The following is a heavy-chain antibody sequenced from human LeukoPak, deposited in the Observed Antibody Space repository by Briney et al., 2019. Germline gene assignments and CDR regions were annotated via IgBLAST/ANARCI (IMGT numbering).Heavy chain of an antibody. V-gene: IGHV3-9*01. J-gene: IGHJ4*02. CDR2: VSWNSGDK. D-gene: IGHD5-24*01. CDR3: ACRGEKRTFDY. CDR1: GFTFSSYW. Sequence: NPGGSLRLSCAASGFTFSSYWMHWVRQAPGKGLEWVSGVSWNSGDKVYADSVKGRFTISRDNARNSLYLQMNSLRPEDTALYYCACRGEKRTFDYWGQGTLVTVSS.